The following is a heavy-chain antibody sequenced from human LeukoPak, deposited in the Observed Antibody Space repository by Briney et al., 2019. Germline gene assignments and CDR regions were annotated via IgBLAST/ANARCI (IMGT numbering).Heavy chain of an antibody. D-gene: IGHD4-17*01. CDR2: ISSDGINK. CDR1: GFTFRSYG. Sequence: GESLRLSCAASGFTFRSYGIHWVRQAPGKGLEWVAVISSDGINKYYADSVMGRFTISRDNSMNTLYLQMNSLRTEDTGVYYCASAAATLTNLRLVDYWGQGTLVTVSS. CDR3: ASAAATLTNLRLVDY. V-gene: IGHV3-30*03. J-gene: IGHJ4*02.